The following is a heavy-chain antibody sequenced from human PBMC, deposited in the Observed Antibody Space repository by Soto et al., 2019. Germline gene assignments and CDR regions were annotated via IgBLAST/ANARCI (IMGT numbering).Heavy chain of an antibody. V-gene: IGHV3-30*18. CDR3: AKDPRWLRPLAQDIDY. CDR2: ISYDGSNK. CDR1: GFTFSSYG. J-gene: IGHJ4*02. D-gene: IGHD5-12*01. Sequence: GGSLRLSCAASGFTFSSYGMHWVRQAPGKGLEWVAVISYDGSNKYYADSVKGRFTISRDNSKNTLYLQMNSLRAEDTAVYYCAKDPRWLRPLAQDIDYWGQGTLVTVSS.